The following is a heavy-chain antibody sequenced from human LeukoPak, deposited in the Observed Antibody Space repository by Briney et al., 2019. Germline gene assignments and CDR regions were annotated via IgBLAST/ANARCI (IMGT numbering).Heavy chain of an antibody. CDR1: GASFSGYY. Sequence: SETLSLTCAVYGASFSGYYWSWIRQPPGKGLEWIGEINHSGSTNYNPSLKSRVTISVDTSKNQFSLKLSSVTAADTAVYYCARGVSRRYCSGGSCYPLVAWGQGTLVTVSS. CDR3: ARGVSRRYCSGGSCYPLVA. CDR2: INHSGST. V-gene: IGHV4-34*01. J-gene: IGHJ5*02. D-gene: IGHD2-15*01.